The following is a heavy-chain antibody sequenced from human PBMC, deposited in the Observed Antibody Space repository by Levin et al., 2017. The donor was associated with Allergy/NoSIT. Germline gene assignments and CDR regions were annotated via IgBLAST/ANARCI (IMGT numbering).Heavy chain of an antibody. Sequence: GGSLRLSCAASGFIFSNYWMSWVRQAPGKGLEWVANINPDGSDKYSVDSVKGRFTISRDNAKNSLFLQMNSLRAEDTAVYYCARDWSTMVRGVSIDYWGQGTLVTVSS. D-gene: IGHD3-10*01. CDR1: GFIFSNYW. CDR3: ARDWSTMVRGVSIDY. V-gene: IGHV3-7*04. CDR2: INPDGSDK. J-gene: IGHJ4*02.